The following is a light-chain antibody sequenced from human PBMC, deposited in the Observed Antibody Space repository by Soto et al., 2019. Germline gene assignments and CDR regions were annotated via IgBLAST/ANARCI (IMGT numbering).Light chain of an antibody. Sequence: EIVLTQSPGTLSLSPGERATLSCRASQSVTSSYLAWYQQKPGQAPRLLIYGAYNRATGIPDRFSGSGSGTDFTLTISRLEPEDFAVYYCQEYGSSRTFGLGNKVDIK. CDR3: QEYGSSRT. J-gene: IGKJ1*01. CDR2: GAY. V-gene: IGKV3-20*01. CDR1: QSVTSSY.